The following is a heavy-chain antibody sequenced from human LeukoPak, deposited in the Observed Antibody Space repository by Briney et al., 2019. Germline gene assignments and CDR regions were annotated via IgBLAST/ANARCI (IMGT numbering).Heavy chain of an antibody. CDR2: IIPIFGTA. CDR3: ARDDGYNWGLIDY. Sequence: SVKVSCKASGGTFSSYAISWVRQAPGQGLEWMGGIIPIFGTANYAQKFQGRVTITTDESTSTAYMELSSLRSEDTAVYYCARDDGYNWGLIDYWGQGTLVTVSS. CDR1: GGTFSSYA. D-gene: IGHD5-24*01. V-gene: IGHV1-69*05. J-gene: IGHJ4*02.